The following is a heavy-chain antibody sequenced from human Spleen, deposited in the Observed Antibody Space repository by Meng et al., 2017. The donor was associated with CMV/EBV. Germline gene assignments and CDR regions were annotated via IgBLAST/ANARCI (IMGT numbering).Heavy chain of an antibody. V-gene: IGHV4-59*12. CDR2: IYHSGST. J-gene: IGHJ5*02. CDR3: ARDRAFLAPTQPLDT. Sequence: SETLSLTCTISGGSISTYYWNWIRQPPGKGLEWIGYIYHSGSTNYNPSLKSRVTISVDTSKNQFSLKLSSVTAADTAVYFCARDRAFLAPTQPLDTWGQGTLVTVSS. D-gene: IGHD3-3*02. CDR1: GGSISTYY.